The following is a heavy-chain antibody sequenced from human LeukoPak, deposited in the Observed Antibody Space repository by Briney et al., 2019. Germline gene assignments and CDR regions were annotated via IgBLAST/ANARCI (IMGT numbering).Heavy chain of an antibody. CDR1: GFTFSSYS. CDR3: ARGAMVRGVIMGPFDY. Sequence: GGSLRLSCADSGFTFSSYSMNWVRQAPGKGLEWVSSISSSSSYIYYADSVKGRFTISRDNAKNSLYLQMNSLRAEDTAVYYCARGAMVRGVIMGPFDYWGQGTLVTVSS. J-gene: IGHJ4*02. V-gene: IGHV3-21*01. CDR2: ISSSSSYI. D-gene: IGHD3-10*01.